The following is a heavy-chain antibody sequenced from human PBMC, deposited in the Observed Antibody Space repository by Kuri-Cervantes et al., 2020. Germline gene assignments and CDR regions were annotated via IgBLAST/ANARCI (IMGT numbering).Heavy chain of an antibody. CDR1: GFTFSSYW. Sequence: GESLKISCAASGFTFSSYWMTWVRRAPGKGLEWVANIKEDGRDKYYVDSLKGRFTISRDNAKKSLYLQMNSLRVEDTAVYYCARDVRLFDIWGQGTMVTVSS. J-gene: IGHJ3*02. CDR2: IKEDGRDK. V-gene: IGHV3-7*01. CDR3: ARDVRLFDI.